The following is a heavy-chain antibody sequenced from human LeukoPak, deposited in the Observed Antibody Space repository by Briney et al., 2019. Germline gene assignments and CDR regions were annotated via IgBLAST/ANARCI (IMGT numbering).Heavy chain of an antibody. CDR2: IYYSGST. CDR1: VGSISGGGYY. J-gene: IGHJ6*03. D-gene: IGHD5-12*01. Sequence: SQTLSLTCTVSVGSISGGGYYWSWIRQHPGKGPEWIVYIYYSGSTYYNPSLKSRVTISVDTSKNQFSLKLSSVTAADTAVYYCARRGRLGYYYYMDVWGKGTTVTVSS. CDR3: ARRGRLGYYYYMDV. V-gene: IGHV4-31*03.